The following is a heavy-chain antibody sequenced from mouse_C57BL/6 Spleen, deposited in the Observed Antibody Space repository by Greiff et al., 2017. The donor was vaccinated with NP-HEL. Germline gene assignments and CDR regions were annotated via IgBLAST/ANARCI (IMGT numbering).Heavy chain of an antibody. CDR1: GFTFSDYY. J-gene: IGHJ4*01. D-gene: IGHD1-1*01. V-gene: IGHV5-12*01. CDR3: ARQSRGYYGSSAYAMDY. CDR2: ISNGGGST. Sequence: EVKLVESGGGLVQPGGSLKLSCAASGFTFSDYYMYWVRQTPEKRLEWVAYISNGGGSTYYPDTVKGRFTISRDNAKNTLYLQMSRLKSEDTAMYYCARQSRGYYGSSAYAMDYWGQGTSVTVSS.